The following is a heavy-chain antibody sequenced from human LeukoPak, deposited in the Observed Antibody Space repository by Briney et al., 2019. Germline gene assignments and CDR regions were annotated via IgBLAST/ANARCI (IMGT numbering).Heavy chain of an antibody. CDR3: AKPRAMTTGVGRYFDL. D-gene: IGHD1-1*01. Sequence: GGSLRLSCAASGFTFTSYAMSWIRQAPGKGLEWVSAISGGGENKYYADSVKGRFTISRDNSRTTLYLQMNSLRAEDTATYYCAKPRAMTTGVGRYFDLWGRGTLVTVSS. J-gene: IGHJ2*01. V-gene: IGHV3-23*01. CDR2: ISGGGENK. CDR1: GFTFTSYA.